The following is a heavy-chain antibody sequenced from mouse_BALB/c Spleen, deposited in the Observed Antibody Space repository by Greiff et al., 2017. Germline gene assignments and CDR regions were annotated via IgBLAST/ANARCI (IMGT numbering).Heavy chain of an antibody. V-gene: IGHV10-1*02. CDR2: IRSKSNNYAT. CDR3: VRQAYYGNYAYAMDY. CDR1: GFTFNTYA. D-gene: IGHD2-10*01. J-gene: IGHJ4*01. Sequence: EVQRVESGGGLVQPKGSLKLSCAASGFTFNTYAMNWVRQAPGKGLEWVARIRSKSNNYATYYADSVKDRFTISRDDSQSMLYLQMNNLKTEDTAMYYCVRQAYYGNYAYAMDYWGQGTSGTVSS.